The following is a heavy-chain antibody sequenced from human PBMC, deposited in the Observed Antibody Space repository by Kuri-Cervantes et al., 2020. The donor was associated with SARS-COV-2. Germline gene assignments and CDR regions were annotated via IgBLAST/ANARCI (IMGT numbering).Heavy chain of an antibody. D-gene: IGHD1-26*01. CDR1: GYTFTGYD. CDR3: ARKTRGTFHLDY. J-gene: IGHJ4*02. Sequence: ASVKVSCKASGYTFTGYDINRVRQAPGQGLEWVGWMNPKIDISGSVKKFQGRVTMTRDTSTNTAYMELTSLRSQDTAVYYCARKTRGTFHLDYWGPGTPVTVSS. CDR2: MNPKIDIS. V-gene: IGHV1-8*01.